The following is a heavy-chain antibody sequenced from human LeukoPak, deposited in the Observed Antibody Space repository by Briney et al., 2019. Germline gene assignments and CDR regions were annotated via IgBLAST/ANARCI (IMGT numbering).Heavy chain of an antibody. CDR2: IKDDRREK. Sequence: GGSLRFSCAAPGFTSSTYWMSWVRQAPGKGLEWVANIKDDRREKYYEGSVKGRFSISRDNVKNSLYLQMSSRRADDTAVYYCARDSSGYQGGQGTLVTVS. D-gene: IGHD3-22*01. CDR1: GFTSSTYW. CDR3: ARDSSGYQ. V-gene: IGHV3-7*01. J-gene: IGHJ4*02.